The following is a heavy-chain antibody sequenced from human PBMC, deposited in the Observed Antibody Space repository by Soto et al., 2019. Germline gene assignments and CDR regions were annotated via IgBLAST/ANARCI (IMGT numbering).Heavy chain of an antibody. J-gene: IGHJ6*02. CDR1: GGTFGSYA. CDR3: ARSQGSSTSLEIYYYYYYGMDV. V-gene: IGHV1-69*01. D-gene: IGHD2-2*01. Sequence: QVQLVQSGAEVKTPGSSVKVSCKASGGTFGSYAISWVRQAPGQGPEWMGGIIPITGTANYAQKFQGRVTITPDESTSTASMQLSSLRSEDTAVYYCARSQGSSTSLEIYYYYYYGMDVWGQWNTVTVSS. CDR2: IIPITGTA.